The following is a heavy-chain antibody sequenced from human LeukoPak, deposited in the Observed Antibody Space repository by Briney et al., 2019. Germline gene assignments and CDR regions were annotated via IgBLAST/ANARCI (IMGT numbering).Heavy chain of an antibody. V-gene: IGHV3-21*01. Sequence: GGSLRLSCAASGFTFSSYSMNWVRQAPGKGLEWVSSISSSSTYIYYADSVNGRFTISRDNAKNSLYLQMNSLRAEDTAMYYCARDPTRQPYYYHSSGYPDWRQGTLVTVSS. D-gene: IGHD3-22*01. J-gene: IGHJ4*02. CDR1: GFTFSSYS. CDR2: ISSSSTYI. CDR3: ARDPTRQPYYYHSSGYPD.